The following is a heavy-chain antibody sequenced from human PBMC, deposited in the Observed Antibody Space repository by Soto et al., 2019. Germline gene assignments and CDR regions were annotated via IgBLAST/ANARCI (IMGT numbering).Heavy chain of an antibody. CDR1: GGSISSGDYY. V-gene: IGHV4-30-4*01. CDR2: IYYSGST. J-gene: IGHJ5*02. D-gene: IGHD6-13*01. CDR3: AGDFIAAAGTASRGFDP. Sequence: SETLSLTCTVSGGSISSGDYYWSWIRQPPGKGLEWIGYIYYSGSTYYNPSLRSRVTISVDTSKNQFSLKLSSVTAADTAVYYCAGDFIAAAGTASRGFDPWGQGTLVTVSS.